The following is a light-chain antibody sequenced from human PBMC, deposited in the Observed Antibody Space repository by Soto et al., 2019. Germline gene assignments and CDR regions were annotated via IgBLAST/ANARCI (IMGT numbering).Light chain of an antibody. CDR1: RSDIGSNS. J-gene: IGLJ1*01. V-gene: IGLV1-44*01. CDR3: AAWDDSLTGPV. Sequence: QSVLTQPPSASGTPGQTVIISCSGSRSDIGSNSVNWYQHLPGTAPKLLIYNNNQRPSGVPDRFSGSKSGTSASLAISGPQSEDEADYYCAAWDDSLTGPVFGTGTKLTVL. CDR2: NNN.